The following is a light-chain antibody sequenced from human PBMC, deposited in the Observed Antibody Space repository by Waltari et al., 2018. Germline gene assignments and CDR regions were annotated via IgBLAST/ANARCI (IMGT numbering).Light chain of an antibody. Sequence: QSALTQPASVSGSLGHSITISCPGTYSNVGSYRFVSWYQQHPDQAPKLMISEGSNRPSGVSNRFSGSKSCNTASLTISGLQAEDEADYYCSSYAGGSTYVFGTGTKVTVL. CDR1: YSNVGSYRF. J-gene: IGLJ1*01. V-gene: IGLV2-23*01. CDR2: EGS. CDR3: SSYAGGSTYV.